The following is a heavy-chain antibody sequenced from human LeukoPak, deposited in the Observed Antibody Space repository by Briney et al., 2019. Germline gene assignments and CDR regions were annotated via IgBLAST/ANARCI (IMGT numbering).Heavy chain of an antibody. CDR2: ISGSGGST. J-gene: IGHJ4*02. Sequence: PGGSLRLSCAASGFTFSSYAMSWVRQAPGKGLEWVSAISGSGGSTYYADSVKGRFTISRDNPKNTLYLQMNSLRAEDTAVYYCAKAHSSGWYVDLGYWGQGTLVTVSS. V-gene: IGHV3-23*01. D-gene: IGHD6-19*01. CDR3: AKAHSSGWYVDLGY. CDR1: GFTFSSYA.